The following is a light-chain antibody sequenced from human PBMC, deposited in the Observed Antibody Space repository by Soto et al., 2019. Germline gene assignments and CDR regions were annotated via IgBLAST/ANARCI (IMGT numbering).Light chain of an antibody. CDR2: GAY. J-gene: IGKJ4*01. CDR3: QQYNNWPPLT. Sequence: IVMTQPPATLSVSPGERATLFCRASQSVSSNLAWYQQRPGQAPRLLIFGAYTRATGIPARFSGSGSGTEFTLTISSLQSEDSAVYFCQQYNNWPPLTFGGGTKVDIK. V-gene: IGKV3D-15*01. CDR1: QSVSSN.